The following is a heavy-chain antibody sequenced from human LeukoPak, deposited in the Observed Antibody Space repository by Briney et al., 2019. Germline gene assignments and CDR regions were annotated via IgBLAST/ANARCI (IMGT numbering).Heavy chain of an antibody. CDR3: ASHYDILVGAFDI. V-gene: IGHV1-8*01. CDR2: MNPNSGNT. D-gene: IGHD3-9*01. J-gene: IGHJ3*02. CDR1: GYTFTSYD. Sequence: ASVKVSCKASGYTFTSYDINWVRQATGQGLEWMGWMNPNSGNTGYAQKFQGRVTMTRNTSISTAYMELSSLRSEDTAVYYCASHYDILVGAFDIWGQGTMVTVS.